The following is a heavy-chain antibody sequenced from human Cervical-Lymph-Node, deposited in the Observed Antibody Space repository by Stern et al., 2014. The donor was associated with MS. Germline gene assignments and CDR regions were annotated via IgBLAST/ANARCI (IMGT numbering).Heavy chain of an antibody. CDR3: ARLGSGWSNVDAEYFQH. D-gene: IGHD6-19*01. J-gene: IGHJ1*01. CDR1: GGSISSSY. V-gene: IGHV4-59*01. Sequence: QVQLQESGPGLAKPSATLSLTCTVSGGSISSSYWRLIPPPPAKGLAWIGSIYSSWSTNYNPSPKTRLTISVDTSKSQFSLKLSSVTAADTAVYYCARLGSGWSNVDAEYFQHWGQGTLVTVSS. CDR2: IYSSWST.